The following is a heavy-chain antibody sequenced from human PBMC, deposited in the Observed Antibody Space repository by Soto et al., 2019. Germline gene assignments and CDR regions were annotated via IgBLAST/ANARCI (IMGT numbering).Heavy chain of an antibody. CDR2: IHYSGST. CDR1: GGSVSSADYY. Sequence: PSETLSLSCTVSGGSVSSADYYWNWVRQPPGKGLEWIAYIHYSGSTNHSPSLKSRVTISVETSKNQFSLELSSVTAADTAVYYCARVGGPRAPSDAFDFWGQGTMVTVSS. D-gene: IGHD3-10*01. CDR3: ARVGGPRAPSDAFDF. J-gene: IGHJ3*01. V-gene: IGHV4-61*08.